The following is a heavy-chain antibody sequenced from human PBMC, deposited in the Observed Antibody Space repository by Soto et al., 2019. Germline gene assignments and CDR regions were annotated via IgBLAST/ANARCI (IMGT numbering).Heavy chain of an antibody. CDR1: GDSISNDNW. J-gene: IGHJ4*02. Sequence: QVQLQESGPGLVKPSGTLSLTCAVSGDSISNDNWWGWARQPPGEGLGWIGEIDHSGGTNYNPSLRSRVTVSVAESTNHFSLTLNSVTAADTAVYYCVSLGYLTVDSWGQGALVTVSS. V-gene: IGHV4-4*02. CDR3: VSLGYLTVDS. D-gene: IGHD3-22*01. CDR2: IDHSGGT.